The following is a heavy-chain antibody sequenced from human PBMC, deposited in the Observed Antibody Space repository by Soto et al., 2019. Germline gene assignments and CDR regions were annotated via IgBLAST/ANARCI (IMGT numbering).Heavy chain of an antibody. CDR1: GFTFTSYA. D-gene: IGHD2-2*02. V-gene: IGHV3-48*02. CDR3: AGDLIVPGSIHYYYGMDV. Sequence: GGSLRLSCAASGFTFTSYAMNWVRQAPGKGLEWVSYISSSPSSIYYADSVKGRFTISRDDAKNSLFLQMNRLRDEDTAVYYCAGDLIVPGSIHYYYGMDVWGQGTTVTVSS. CDR2: ISSSPSSI. J-gene: IGHJ6*02.